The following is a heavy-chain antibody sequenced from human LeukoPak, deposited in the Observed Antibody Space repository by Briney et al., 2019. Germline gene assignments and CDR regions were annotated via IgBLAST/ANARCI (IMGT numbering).Heavy chain of an antibody. CDR2: ISYDGSNK. V-gene: IGHV3-30*18. Sequence: GGSLRLSCAASGFTFSSYGMHWVRQALGKGLEWVAVISYDGSNKYYADSVKGRFTISRDNSKNTLYLQMNSLRAEDTAVYYCAKDLPMMYDSSGPDAWGQGTLVTVSS. J-gene: IGHJ5*02. D-gene: IGHD3-22*01. CDR3: AKDLPMMYDSSGPDA. CDR1: GFTFSSYG.